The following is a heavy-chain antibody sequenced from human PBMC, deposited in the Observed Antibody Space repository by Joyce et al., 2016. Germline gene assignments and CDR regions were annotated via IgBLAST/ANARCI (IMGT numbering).Heavy chain of an antibody. D-gene: IGHD5-18*01. CDR2: IIPIFDTA. J-gene: IGHJ6*02. CDR1: GGTFSSCA. CDR3: ARVPPKGIQLHYYYYAMDV. Sequence: QVQLVQSGAEVKKPGSSVKVSCKASGGTFSSCAINWVRQAPGQGLEWMGGIIPIFDTANYAQKFQGRVTITADESTSTAYMELSSLRSEDTAMYYCARVPPKGIQLHYYYYAMDVWGQGTTVTVSS. V-gene: IGHV1-69*01.